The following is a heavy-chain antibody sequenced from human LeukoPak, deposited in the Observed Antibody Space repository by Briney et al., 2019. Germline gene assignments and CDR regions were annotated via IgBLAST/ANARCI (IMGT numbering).Heavy chain of an antibody. CDR3: AKGSVEWLRFYYFDY. CDR2: IYYSGST. D-gene: IGHD5-12*01. J-gene: IGHJ4*02. V-gene: IGHV4-31*03. Sequence: SQTLSLTCTVSGGSISSGGYYWSWIRQHPGKGLEWIGYIYYSGSTYYNPSLKSRVTISVDTSKNQFSLKLSSVTAADTAVYYCAKGSVEWLRFYYFDYWGQGTLVTVSS. CDR1: GGSISSGGYY.